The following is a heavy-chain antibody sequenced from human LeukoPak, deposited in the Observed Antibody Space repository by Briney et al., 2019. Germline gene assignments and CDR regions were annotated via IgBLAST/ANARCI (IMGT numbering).Heavy chain of an antibody. D-gene: IGHD3-10*01. Sequence: SSETLSLTCTVSGYSISSGYYWGWIRQPPGKGLEWIGSIYHSGSTYYNPSLKSRVTISVDTSKNQFSLKLSSVTAADTAVYYCARGLFTMVRGVIRGRYYYYYMDVWGKGTTVTVSS. CDR3: ARGLFTMVRGVIRGRYYYYYMDV. CDR1: GYSISSGYY. J-gene: IGHJ6*03. V-gene: IGHV4-38-2*02. CDR2: IYHSGST.